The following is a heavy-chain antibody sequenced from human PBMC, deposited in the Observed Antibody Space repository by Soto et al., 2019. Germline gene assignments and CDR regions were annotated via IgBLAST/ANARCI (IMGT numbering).Heavy chain of an antibody. CDR2: INHSGST. V-gene: IGHV4-34*01. D-gene: IGHD6-6*01. J-gene: IGHJ4*02. CDR3: ARRYSSSRHLDY. Sequence: SETLSLTCAVYGGSFSGYYWSWIRQPPGKGLEWIGEINHSGSTNYNPSLKSRVTISVDKSKTQFSLKLSSVTAADTAVYYCARRYSSSRHLDYWGQGTLVTVSS. CDR1: GGSFSGYY.